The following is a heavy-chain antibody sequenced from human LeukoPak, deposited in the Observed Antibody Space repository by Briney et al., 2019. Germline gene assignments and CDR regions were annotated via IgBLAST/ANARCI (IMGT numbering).Heavy chain of an antibody. J-gene: IGHJ4*02. Sequence: SQTLSLTCAISGDSVSGNSAAWNWIRQSPSRGLEWLGRTYYRSKWYNEYAESVKSRITINPDTSKNQFSLHLISLTPEDTAMYYCARENTGAGPFDYWGQGTLVTVSS. CDR1: GDSVSGNSAA. CDR3: ARENTGAGPFDY. CDR2: TYYRSKWYN. D-gene: IGHD4/OR15-4a*01. V-gene: IGHV6-1*01.